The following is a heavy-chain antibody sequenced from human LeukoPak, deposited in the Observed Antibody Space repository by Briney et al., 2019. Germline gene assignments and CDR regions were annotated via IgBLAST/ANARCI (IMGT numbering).Heavy chain of an antibody. Sequence: SETLSLTCTVSGGSISSSSYYWGWIRQPPGKGLEWIGSIYYSGSTYYNPSLKSRVTISVDTSKNQFSLKLSSVTAADTAVYYCARDRGGMYYYDSSGYQVFDYWGQGTLVTVSS. CDR2: IYYSGST. V-gene: IGHV4-39*02. D-gene: IGHD3-22*01. CDR1: GGSISSSSYY. J-gene: IGHJ4*02. CDR3: ARDRGGMYYYDSSGYQVFDY.